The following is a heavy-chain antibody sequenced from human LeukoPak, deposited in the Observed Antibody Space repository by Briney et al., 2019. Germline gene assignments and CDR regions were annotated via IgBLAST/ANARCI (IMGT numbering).Heavy chain of an antibody. Sequence: SETLSLTCTVSGGSISGYYWSWIRRPPGKGLEWIGYIDDSGNTNYNPSLKSQVTISVDKPKNQFSLRLSFVTAADTAVYYCASAEKTEGAFDIWGQGTMVTVSS. D-gene: IGHD1-1*01. CDR1: GGSISGYY. CDR2: IDDSGNT. V-gene: IGHV4-59*12. CDR3: ASAEKTEGAFDI. J-gene: IGHJ3*02.